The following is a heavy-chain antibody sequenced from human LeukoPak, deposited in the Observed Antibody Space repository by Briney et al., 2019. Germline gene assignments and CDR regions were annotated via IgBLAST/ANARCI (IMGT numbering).Heavy chain of an antibody. Sequence: ASETLSLPCAVYGGSFRGYYWSWIRQPPGKGLEWIGEINHSGSTNYNPSLKSRVTISVDTSKNQFSLKLSSVTAADTAVYYCARGRGDIVVVVAATASNWFDPWGQGTLVTVSS. CDR2: INHSGST. D-gene: IGHD2-15*01. J-gene: IGHJ5*02. CDR3: ARGRGDIVVVVAATASNWFDP. V-gene: IGHV4-34*01. CDR1: GGSFRGYY.